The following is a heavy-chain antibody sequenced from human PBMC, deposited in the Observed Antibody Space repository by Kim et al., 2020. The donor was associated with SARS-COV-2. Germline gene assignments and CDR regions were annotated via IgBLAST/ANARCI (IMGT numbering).Heavy chain of an antibody. CDR3: AKGEYYYDSSGYEL. CDR1: GFTFSTYA. V-gene: IGHV3-23*01. CDR2: ISGSAGST. J-gene: IGHJ4*02. Sequence: GGSLRLSCAASGFTFSTYAMSWVRQAPGKGLEWVSAISGSAGSTYYADSVEGRFTVSRDNSKSTLYLQMNSLSAEDTAVYYCAKGEYYYDSSGYELWGQGTLVTVSS. D-gene: IGHD3-22*01.